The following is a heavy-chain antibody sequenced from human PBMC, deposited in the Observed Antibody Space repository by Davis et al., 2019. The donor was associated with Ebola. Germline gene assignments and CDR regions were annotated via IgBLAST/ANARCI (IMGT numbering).Heavy chain of an antibody. J-gene: IGHJ2*01. Sequence: SETLSLTCSVSGGSISSGTYYWGWVRQPPGRGLEWIASIYYDGRTYYRSSLESQVTISLDTSRNQFSLKLKSVTAADTAVYFCARLSGLFSSSSGALFFDLWGRGTLVSVSS. CDR3: ARLSGLFSSSSGALFFDL. CDR1: GGSISSGTYY. V-gene: IGHV4-39*07. D-gene: IGHD6-6*01. CDR2: IYYDGRT.